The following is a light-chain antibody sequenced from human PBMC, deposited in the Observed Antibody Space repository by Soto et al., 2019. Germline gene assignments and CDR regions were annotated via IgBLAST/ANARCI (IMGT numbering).Light chain of an antibody. Sequence: DIQVTQSPSTLSASVGDRFTITCGGSQNINRLLAWYQPKPGKAPQLLIYDVSSLESGAPSRFSGSGSGTEFTLSISSLQPDDFATYYCQQYNSYPWTFGQGTKVDI. CDR3: QQYNSYPWT. CDR1: QNINRL. CDR2: DVS. J-gene: IGKJ1*01. V-gene: IGKV1-5*01.